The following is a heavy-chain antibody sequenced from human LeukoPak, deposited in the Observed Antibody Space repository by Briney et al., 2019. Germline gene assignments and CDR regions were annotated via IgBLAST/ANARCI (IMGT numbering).Heavy chain of an antibody. D-gene: IGHD6-13*01. CDR1: GFTFSSYG. CDR2: ISYDGSNK. CDR3: AKAPYSSSWYFDY. J-gene: IGHJ4*02. V-gene: IGHV3-30*18. Sequence: GGSLRLSCAASGFTFSSYGMHWVRQAPGKGLEWVAVISYDGSNKYYADSVKGRFTISRDNSKNTLYLQMNSLRAEDTAVYYCAKAPYSSSWYFDYWGQGTLVTVSS.